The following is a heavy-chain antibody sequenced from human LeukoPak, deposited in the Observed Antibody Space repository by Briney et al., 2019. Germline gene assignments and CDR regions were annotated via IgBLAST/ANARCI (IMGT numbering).Heavy chain of an antibody. CDR3: AKDTGSGYDYFSYYFDY. Sequence: GGSLRLSCVASGISFSHYSMNWVRQAPGKGLEWVSAISGSGVSTYYADSVKGRFTISRDNSKNTLYLQINSLRAEDTAVYYCAKDTGSGYDYFSYYFDYWGQGTLVTVSS. D-gene: IGHD5-12*01. CDR1: GISFSHYS. V-gene: IGHV3-23*01. J-gene: IGHJ4*02. CDR2: ISGSGVST.